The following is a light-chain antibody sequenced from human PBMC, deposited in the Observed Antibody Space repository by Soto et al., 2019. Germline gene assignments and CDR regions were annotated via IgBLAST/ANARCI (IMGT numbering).Light chain of an antibody. CDR2: GNS. CDR1: SSNIGAGYD. V-gene: IGLV1-40*01. J-gene: IGLJ3*02. Sequence: QSVLTQPPSVSGAPGQRVTISCTGSSSNIGAGYDVHWYQQLPGTAPKLLIYGNSNRPSGVPDRFSGSKSGTSASLAITGRKAEDEADYYCQSYDSSLNGWVFGGGTKLTVL. CDR3: QSYDSSLNGWV.